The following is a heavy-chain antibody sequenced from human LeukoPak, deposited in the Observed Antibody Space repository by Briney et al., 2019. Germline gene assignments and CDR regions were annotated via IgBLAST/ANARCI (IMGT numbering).Heavy chain of an antibody. CDR2: IYHSGST. J-gene: IGHJ4*02. CDR1: GGSISSGGYS. D-gene: IGHD6-13*01. CDR3: ARDWAAAGFDY. V-gene: IGHV4-30-2*01. Sequence: PSQTLSLTCAVSGGSISSGGYSWSWIRQPPGKGLEWIGYIYHSGSTYYNPSLKSRVTISVDRSKNQFSLKLSSVTAADTAVYYCARDWAAAGFDYWGQGTLVIVSS.